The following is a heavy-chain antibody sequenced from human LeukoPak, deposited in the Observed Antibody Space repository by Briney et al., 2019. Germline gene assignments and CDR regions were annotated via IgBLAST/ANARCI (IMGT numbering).Heavy chain of an antibody. V-gene: IGHV3-21*01. CDR1: GFSFSSYN. CDR2: ISSSSSYI. J-gene: IGHJ4*02. CDR3: ARRLQHDDDY. Sequence: GGSLRLSCAASGFSFSSYNMNWVRQTPGKGLEWVSSISSSSSYIYYADSVKGRFTISRDNAKNSLYLQMNSLRAEDTAVYYCARRLQHDDDYWGQGTLVPVSS. D-gene: IGHD4-11*01.